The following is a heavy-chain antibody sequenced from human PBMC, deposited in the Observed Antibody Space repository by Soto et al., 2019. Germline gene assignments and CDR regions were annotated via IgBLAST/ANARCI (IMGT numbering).Heavy chain of an antibody. J-gene: IGHJ6*02. CDR1: GYTFTSYG. V-gene: IGHV1-18*01. D-gene: IGHD5-12*01. Sequence: QVQLVQSGAEVKKPGASVKVSCKASGYTFTSYGISWVRQAPGQGLEWMGWISAYNGNTNYAQKLQGRVTMTTDTSTSTAYMELRSLRSDDTAVYYCARDRGYIVASRGYYYYYGMDVWGQGTTVTVSS. CDR2: ISAYNGNT. CDR3: ARDRGYIVASRGYYYYYGMDV.